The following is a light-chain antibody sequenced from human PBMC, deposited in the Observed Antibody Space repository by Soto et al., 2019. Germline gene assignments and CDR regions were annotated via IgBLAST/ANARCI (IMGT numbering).Light chain of an antibody. Sequence: QSVLTQPPSASGTPGQGVTISCSGSSSNVGRNAVNWYQQLPGTAPQLLIYGNNQRPSGVPDRFSASKSGASASLAISGLQSEDEADYYCATWNDSLNGVVFGGGTKLTVL. CDR3: ATWNDSLNGVV. CDR1: SSNVGRNA. CDR2: GNN. J-gene: IGLJ3*02. V-gene: IGLV1-44*01.